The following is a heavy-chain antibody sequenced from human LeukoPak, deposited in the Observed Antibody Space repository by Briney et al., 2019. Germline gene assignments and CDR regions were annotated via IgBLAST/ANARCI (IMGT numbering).Heavy chain of an antibody. Sequence: GSLRLSCAASGFTFSSYAMSWVRQAPGKGLEWVSAISGSGGSTYYADSVKGRFTISRDNSKNTLYLQMNSLKAEDTAVYYCAKVKQPYSSSSSYYYYYMDVWGKGTTVTVSS. J-gene: IGHJ6*03. CDR2: ISGSGGST. D-gene: IGHD6-6*01. CDR3: AKVKQPYSSSSSYYYYYMDV. CDR1: GFTFSSYA. V-gene: IGHV3-23*01.